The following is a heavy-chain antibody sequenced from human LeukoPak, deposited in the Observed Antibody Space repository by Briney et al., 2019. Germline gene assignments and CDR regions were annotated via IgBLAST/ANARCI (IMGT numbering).Heavy chain of an antibody. J-gene: IGHJ4*02. D-gene: IGHD6-19*01. CDR3: ARAPSSGWSYYFDY. CDR1: GLTFSSYA. Sequence: PGRSLRLSCAASGLTFSSYAMHWVRQAPGKGLEWVAVISYDGSNKYYADSVKGRFTISRDNSKNTLYLQMNSLRAEDTAVYYCARAPSSGWSYYFDYWGQGTLVTVSS. V-gene: IGHV3-30-3*01. CDR2: ISYDGSNK.